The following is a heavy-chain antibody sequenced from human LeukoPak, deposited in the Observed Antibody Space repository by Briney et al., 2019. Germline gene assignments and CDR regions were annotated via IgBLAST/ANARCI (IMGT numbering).Heavy chain of an antibody. CDR3: AKASIAVAGTGRYNWFDP. D-gene: IGHD6-19*01. J-gene: IGHJ5*02. Sequence: GGSLRLSCAASGFTFSNYAMTWVREAPGKGLECVSGLSGSGGPTYYADSVKGRFTISRDNSKNTLYLQMNSLRAEDTAVYYCAKASIAVAGTGRYNWFDPWGQGTLVTVSS. CDR2: LSGSGGPT. V-gene: IGHV3-23*01. CDR1: GFTFSNYA.